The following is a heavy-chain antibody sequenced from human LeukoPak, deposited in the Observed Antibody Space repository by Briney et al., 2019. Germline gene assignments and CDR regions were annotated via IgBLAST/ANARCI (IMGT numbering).Heavy chain of an antibody. D-gene: IGHD3-22*01. CDR2: IYYSGST. V-gene: IGHV4-59*01. CDR1: GGSISSYY. J-gene: IGHJ6*03. Sequence: SETLSLTCTVSGGSISSYYWSWIRQPPGKGLEWIGYIYYSGSTNYNPPLKRRVPISVDTSKRQFSLKLNSVTAADTAVYYCARAAYYYDSSGYGPYYYYYMDVWGKGTTVTVSS. CDR3: ARAAYYYDSSGYGPYYYYYMDV.